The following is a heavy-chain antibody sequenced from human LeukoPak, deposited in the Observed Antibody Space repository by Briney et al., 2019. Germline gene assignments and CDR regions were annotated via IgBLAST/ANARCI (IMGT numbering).Heavy chain of an antibody. CDR2: IHYSGRP. Sequence: SETLSLTCTVSGGSISGHYWTWIRQPPGKGLEWIGQIHYSGRPDYNPSLKSRVTISVDTSKNQLSLKVTSVTGADTAVYYWARFRVDYDTDDWATGTIVTVSS. V-gene: IGHV4-59*11. J-gene: IGHJ6*04. CDR1: GGSISGHY. D-gene: IGHD3-10*01. CDR3: ARFRVDYDTDD.